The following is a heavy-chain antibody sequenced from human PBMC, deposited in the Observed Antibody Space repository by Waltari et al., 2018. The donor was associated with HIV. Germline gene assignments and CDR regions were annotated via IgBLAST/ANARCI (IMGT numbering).Heavy chain of an antibody. Sequence: QLQLQESGPGLVKPSETLSLTCIVSGGSVSTSSYYWGWIRQPPGKGLEWIGSIYYSGSTYYNPSLKSRVTMSIDTSRNQFSLKLTSVTAVDTAVFHCARLPVIPTATNYYYYGMDVWGQGTTVTVSS. CDR3: ARLPVIPTATNYYYYGMDV. CDR2: IYYSGST. V-gene: IGHV4-39*01. CDR1: GGSVSTSSYY. J-gene: IGHJ6*02. D-gene: IGHD2-2*01.